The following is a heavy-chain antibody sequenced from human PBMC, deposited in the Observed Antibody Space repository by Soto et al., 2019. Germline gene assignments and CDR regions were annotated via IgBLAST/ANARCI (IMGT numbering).Heavy chain of an antibody. CDR2: INHSGST. Sequence: SETLSLTCAVYGGSFSGYYWSWIRQPPGKGLEWIGEINHSGSTNYNPSLKSRVTISVDTSKNQFSLKLSSVTAADTAVYYCARWTSNLNYYYYGMDVWGQGTTVTVSS. CDR3: ARWTSNLNYYYYGMDV. V-gene: IGHV4-34*01. J-gene: IGHJ6*02. CDR1: GGSFSGYY.